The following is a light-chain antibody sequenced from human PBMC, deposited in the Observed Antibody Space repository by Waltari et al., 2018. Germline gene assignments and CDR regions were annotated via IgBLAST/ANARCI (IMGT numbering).Light chain of an antibody. J-gene: IGKJ5*01. V-gene: IGKV3-20*01. Sequence: EIVLTQSPGTLSLSPGERATLSCRASQSVSSSYLAWYQQKPGQAPRLLIYGASSRATGILDRFSGSGSGTDFTLTISRLEPEDFAVYYCQQYGSPITFGQGTRLEIK. CDR2: GAS. CDR1: QSVSSSY. CDR3: QQYGSPIT.